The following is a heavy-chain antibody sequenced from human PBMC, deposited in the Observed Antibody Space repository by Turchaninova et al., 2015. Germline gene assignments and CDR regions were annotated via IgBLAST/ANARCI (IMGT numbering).Heavy chain of an antibody. Sequence: EVQLVESGGGLVKPGGSLRRSCAAAGFIFSSYSMNWVRQAPGKGLEWVSSITSSSSYIYYADSVKGRFTISRDNAKNSLYLQMNSLRAEDTAVYYCARDTETGTRTFDYWGQGALVTVSS. D-gene: IGHD4-17*01. CDR2: ITSSSSYI. CDR3: ARDTETGTRTFDY. CDR1: GFIFSSYS. V-gene: IGHV3-21*06. J-gene: IGHJ4*02.